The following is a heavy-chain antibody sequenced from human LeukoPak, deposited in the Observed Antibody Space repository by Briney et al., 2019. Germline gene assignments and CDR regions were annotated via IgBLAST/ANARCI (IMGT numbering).Heavy chain of an antibody. CDR1: GFALSTSGMC. CDR2: IDWDDDK. CDR3: ARITYDLMRRNYNGMDV. V-gene: IGHV2-70*01. J-gene: IGHJ6*04. D-gene: IGHD3-3*01. Sequence: ESGPALLKPTQTLTLTCTFSGFALSTSGMCVCWIRQIPGKVLEWLSLIDWDDDKYYSTSLKTTLTISQDTSKNQVVLTMTNMDPVDTATYYCARITYDLMRRNYNGMDVWGKGTTVTVSS.